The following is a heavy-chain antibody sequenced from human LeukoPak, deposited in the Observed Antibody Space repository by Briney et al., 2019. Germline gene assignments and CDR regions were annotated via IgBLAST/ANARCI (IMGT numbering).Heavy chain of an antibody. V-gene: IGHV3-72*01. CDR2: SRGKANSYTT. CDR1: GFSFSDYY. Sequence: GGSLRLSCAVFGFSFSDYYVDWVRQAPGKGLEWVGRSRGKANSYTTEYAASVKGRFTISRDESKNSLYLQTNSLKTEDTALYYCARAGVRAYFDSWGQGTLVTVSS. D-gene: IGHD2-8*01. CDR3: ARAGVRAYFDS. J-gene: IGHJ4*02.